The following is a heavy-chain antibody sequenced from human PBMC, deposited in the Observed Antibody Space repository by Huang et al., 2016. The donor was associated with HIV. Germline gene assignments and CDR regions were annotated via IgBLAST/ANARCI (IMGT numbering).Heavy chain of an antibody. CDR3: AKDGRGSGTYYDYFEY. D-gene: IGHD1-26*01. CDR2: ISYDGSSK. CDR1: GFTFNKFD. V-gene: IGHV3-30*18. J-gene: IGHJ4*02. Sequence: QVQLVESGGGVVQPGRSLSLSCAAFGFTFNKFDMHWVRQAPGKGMEWVASISYDGSSKYHADAVKGRFTISRDNSKNTVYLQMNSLRVEDTAVYYCAKDGRGSGTYYDYFEYWGQGTLVTVSS.